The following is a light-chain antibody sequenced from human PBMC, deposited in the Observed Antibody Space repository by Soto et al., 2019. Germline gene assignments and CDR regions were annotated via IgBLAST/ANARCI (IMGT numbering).Light chain of an antibody. Sequence: QSVLTQPRSVSGSPGQSVTISCTGTSSDVGGYNYVSWYQQHPGKAPKLMIYDVSMRPSGVPDRFSGSKSGNTASLTISGLQAEDEAAYHCCSYAGRNTFVFGGGTKLTVL. CDR3: CSYAGRNTFV. V-gene: IGLV2-11*01. J-gene: IGLJ2*01. CDR1: SSDVGGYNY. CDR2: DVS.